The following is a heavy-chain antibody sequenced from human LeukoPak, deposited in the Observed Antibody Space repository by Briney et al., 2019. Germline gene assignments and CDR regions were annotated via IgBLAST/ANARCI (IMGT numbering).Heavy chain of an antibody. CDR3: AGLSLYPSGVVDY. CDR1: GVSFSGYY. Sequence: SETLSLTCAVYGVSFSGYYWSWIRQPPGKGLEWIGEINHSGSTNYNPSLKRRVTISVDTSKNQFSLKLSSVTAADTAVYYCAGLSLYPSGVVDYWGQGTLVTVSS. J-gene: IGHJ4*02. CDR2: INHSGST. D-gene: IGHD3-16*01. V-gene: IGHV4-34*01.